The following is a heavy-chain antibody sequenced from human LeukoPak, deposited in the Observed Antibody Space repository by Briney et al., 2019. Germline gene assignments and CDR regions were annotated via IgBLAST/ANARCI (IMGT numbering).Heavy chain of an antibody. Sequence: VASVRVSCKTSVYSFTDYYMHWLRQAPGQGLKWMGWINPKTGGSNAAQKFQGRVTLTRDTSISTAYMELSSLTSDDTAIYYCARDQCRTSGYILGWFDPWGQGTLVTVSS. CDR1: VYSFTDYY. CDR2: INPKTGGS. J-gene: IGHJ5*02. CDR3: ARDQCRTSGYILGWFDP. V-gene: IGHV1-2*02. D-gene: IGHD2/OR15-2a*01.